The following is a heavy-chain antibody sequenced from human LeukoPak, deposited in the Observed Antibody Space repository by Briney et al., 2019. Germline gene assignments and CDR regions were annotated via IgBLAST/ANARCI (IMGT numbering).Heavy chain of an antibody. Sequence: SETLSLTCTVSGGPISSYYWSWIRQPPGKGLEWIGYIYYSGSTNYNPSLKSRVTISVDTSKNQFSLKLSSVTAADTAVYYCARVDQWLVYFDYWGQGTLVTVSS. CDR1: GGPISSYY. CDR3: ARVDQWLVYFDY. CDR2: IYYSGST. D-gene: IGHD6-19*01. V-gene: IGHV4-59*01. J-gene: IGHJ4*02.